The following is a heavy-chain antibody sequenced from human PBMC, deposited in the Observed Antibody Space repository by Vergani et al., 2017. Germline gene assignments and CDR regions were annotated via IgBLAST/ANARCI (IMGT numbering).Heavy chain of an antibody. CDR1: GGSISSGSYY. CDR3: ARRGTGTAMAFDY. Sequence: QVQLQESGPGLVKPSQTLSLTCTVSGGSISSGSYYWSWIRQPAGKGLEWIGRIYTSGSTNYNPSLKSRVTISVDTSKNQFSLKLSSVTAADTAVYYCARRGTGTAMAFDYWGQGTLVTVSS. J-gene: IGHJ4*02. D-gene: IGHD5-18*01. CDR2: IYTSGST. V-gene: IGHV4-61*02.